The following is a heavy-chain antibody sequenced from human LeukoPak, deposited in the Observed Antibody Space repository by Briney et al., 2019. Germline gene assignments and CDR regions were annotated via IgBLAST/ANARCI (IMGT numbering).Heavy chain of an antibody. CDR1: GGSISSGGYY. CDR2: IYHSGST. J-gene: IGHJ4*02. V-gene: IGHV4-30-2*01. D-gene: IGHD3-9*01. CDR3: ARDSNDILTGYPDY. Sequence: PSETLSLTCTVSGGSISSGGYYWSWIRQPPGKGLEWIGYIYHSGSTYYNPSLKSRVTISVDRSKNQFSLKLSSVTAEDTAVYYCARDSNDILTGYPDYWGQGTLVTVSS.